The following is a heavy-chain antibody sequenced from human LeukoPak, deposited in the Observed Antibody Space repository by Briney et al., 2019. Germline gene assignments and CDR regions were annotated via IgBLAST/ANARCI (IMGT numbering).Heavy chain of an antibody. V-gene: IGHV1-2*02. CDR2: INPNTGGT. J-gene: IGHJ6*02. D-gene: IGHD3-10*01. CDR1: GYTFTGYN. CDR3: ARDPPGSGSYYISPYYYYYYGMDV. Sequence: ASVKVSCKTSGYTFTGYNVHWVRQAPGQGLEWWGWINPNTGGTNYAQKFQGRVTMTRDTSISTAYMELRSLRSDDTAVYYCARDPPGSGSYYISPYYYYYYGMDVWGQGTTVTVSS.